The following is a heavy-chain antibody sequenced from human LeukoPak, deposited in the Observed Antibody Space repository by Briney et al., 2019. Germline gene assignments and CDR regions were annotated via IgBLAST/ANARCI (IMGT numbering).Heavy chain of an antibody. J-gene: IGHJ4*02. Sequence: SVKVSCKASGYTFTSYDINWVRQATGQGLEWMGRIIPILGIANYAQKFQGRVTITADKSTSTAYMELSSLRSEDTVVYYCARGRGDYWGQGTLVTVSS. CDR3: ARGRGDY. V-gene: IGHV1-69*04. D-gene: IGHD3-16*01. CDR2: IIPILGIA. CDR1: GYTFTSYD.